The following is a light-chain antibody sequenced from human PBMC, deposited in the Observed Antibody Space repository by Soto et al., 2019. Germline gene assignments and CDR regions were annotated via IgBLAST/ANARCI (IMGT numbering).Light chain of an antibody. CDR1: QDISNY. CDR3: QQYYSFPWT. J-gene: IGKJ1*01. CDR2: AAS. Sequence: DVQMTQSPPSLSVSVGDRVTITCQASQDISNYLHWFQQKPGKAPELLIYAASTLQSGVPSRFSGSGSGTDFTLTISCLQSEDFATYYCQQYYSFPWTFGQGTKVDIK. V-gene: IGKV1-16*01.